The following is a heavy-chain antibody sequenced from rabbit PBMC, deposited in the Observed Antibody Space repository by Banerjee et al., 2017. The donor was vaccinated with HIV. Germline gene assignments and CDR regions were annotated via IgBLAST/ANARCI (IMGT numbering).Heavy chain of an antibody. V-gene: IGHV1S39*01. D-gene: IGHD2-1*01. CDR2: IDPVFRST. CDR1: GFDFSSYG. Sequence: QEQLVESGGGLVQPGGSLKLSCKASGFDFSSYGVSWVRQAPGKGLEWIGYIDPVFRSTYYASWVNGRFTISKTSSTTVTLQVTSLTAADTATYFCARAYIDYVADGGGNGMNLWGQGTLVTVS. CDR3: ARAYIDYVADGGGNGMNL. J-gene: IGHJ4*01.